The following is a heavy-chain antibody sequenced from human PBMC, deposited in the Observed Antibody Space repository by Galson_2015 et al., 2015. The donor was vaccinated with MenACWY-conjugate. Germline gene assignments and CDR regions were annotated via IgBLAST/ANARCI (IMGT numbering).Heavy chain of an antibody. D-gene: IGHD1-26*01. V-gene: IGHV5-51*01. CDR2: ITLIDSDT. CDR3: ARRPPGGRGMDV. J-gene: IGHJ6*02. Sequence: QSGEAVIKPGESLKISCKASGYNFITYWIGWGRQAPGKGLERVGIITLIDSDTRYSPAFDGRVTISADNSITTAYLQWNSLQASDSAMYYCARRPPGGRGMDVWGQGTTVTVSS. CDR1: GYNFITYW.